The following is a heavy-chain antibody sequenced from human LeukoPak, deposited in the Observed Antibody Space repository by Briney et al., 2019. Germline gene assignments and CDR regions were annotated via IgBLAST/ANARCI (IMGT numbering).Heavy chain of an antibody. CDR1: GFTFSDYA. V-gene: IGHV3-23*01. CDR3: AKDSYGHFSLRPED. CDR2: VSGSGDST. Sequence: GGSLRLSCAASGFTFSDYAMNWVRQAPGKGLEWVSAVSGSGDSTYYADSVKGRFTISRDNSKNTLYLRMSSLRADDTAVYYCAKDSYGHFSLRPEDWGQGTLVTVSS. D-gene: IGHD4-17*01. J-gene: IGHJ1*01.